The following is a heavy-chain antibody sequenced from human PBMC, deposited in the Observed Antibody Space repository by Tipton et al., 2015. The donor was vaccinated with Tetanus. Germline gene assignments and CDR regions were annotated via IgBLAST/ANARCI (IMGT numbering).Heavy chain of an antibody. CDR2: SWYDGTDK. V-gene: IGHV3-33*06. J-gene: IGHJ4*02. D-gene: IGHD6-19*01. Sequence: SLRLSCAASGFIFSSYGIHWVRQAPGKGLEWVAVSWYDGTDKYYADSVKGRFTISRDNSKNTLYVQMNSLRAEDTAVYYCAKGTRSGWYGSFDYWGQGTLVTVSS. CDR1: GFIFSSYG. CDR3: AKGTRSGWYGSFDY.